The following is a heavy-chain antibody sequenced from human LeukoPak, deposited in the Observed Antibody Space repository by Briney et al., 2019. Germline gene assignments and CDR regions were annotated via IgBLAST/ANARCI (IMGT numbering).Heavy chain of an antibody. J-gene: IGHJ6*02. CDR1: GFTFSNYA. CDR2: ISNDGSNK. V-gene: IGHV3-30-3*01. CDR3: AKEGLYGMDV. Sequence: PGGSLRLSCAASGFTFSNYAVHWVRQAPGKGLEWVAVISNDGSNKYYADSVKGRFTISRDNPKNTLYLQMNSLRAEDTAVYYCAKEGLYGMDVWGQGTTVTVSS. D-gene: IGHD2-15*01.